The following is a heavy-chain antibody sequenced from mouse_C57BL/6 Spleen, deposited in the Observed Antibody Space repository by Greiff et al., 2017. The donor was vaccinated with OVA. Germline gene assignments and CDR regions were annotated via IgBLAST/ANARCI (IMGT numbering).Heavy chain of an antibody. D-gene: IGHD1-1*01. V-gene: IGHV5-4*03. CDR3: ARAAGSSLWYFDV. CDR2: ISDGGSYT. Sequence: EVKVVESGGGLVKPGGSLKLSCAASGFTFSSYAMSWVRQTPEKRLEWVATISDGGSYTYYPDNVKGRFTISRDNAKNNLYLQMSHLKSEDTAMYYCARAAGSSLWYFDVWGTGTTVTVSS. J-gene: IGHJ1*03. CDR1: GFTFSSYA.